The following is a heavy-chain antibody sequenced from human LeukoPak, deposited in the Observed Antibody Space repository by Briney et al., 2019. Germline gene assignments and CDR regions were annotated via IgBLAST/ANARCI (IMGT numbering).Heavy chain of an antibody. D-gene: IGHD6-13*01. CDR3: ARGSSSWYYFDY. Sequence: GGSLRLSCAASGFTFRSYGMHWVRQAPGRGLEWVAAIWYEGSDKHYADSVKGRFTISRDNSKNTLYLQLNSLRAEDTAVYYCARGSSSWYYFDYWGQGTLVTVSS. CDR2: IWYEGSDK. CDR1: GFTFRSYG. J-gene: IGHJ4*02. V-gene: IGHV3-33*01.